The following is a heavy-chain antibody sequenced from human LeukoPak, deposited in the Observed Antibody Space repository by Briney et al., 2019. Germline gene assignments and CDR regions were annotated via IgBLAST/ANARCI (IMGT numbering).Heavy chain of an antibody. V-gene: IGHV1-18*04. D-gene: IGHD2-2*01. J-gene: IGHJ4*02. CDR1: GYTFTSYG. CDR2: ISAYNGNT. Sequence: GASVKVSCKASGYTFTSYGIIWVRQAPGQGLEWMGGISAYNGNTNYAQKLQGRGTMTTDTSTSTAYMELRSLRSDDTAVYYCARDCGTSCYLGTNKLDYWGQGTLVTVSS. CDR3: ARDCGTSCYLGTNKLDY.